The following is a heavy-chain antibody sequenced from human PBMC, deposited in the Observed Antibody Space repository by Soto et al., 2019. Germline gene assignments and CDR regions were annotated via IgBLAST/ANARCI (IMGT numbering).Heavy chain of an antibody. Sequence: SETLSLTCSVSGGSISSGDYYWSWIRQPPGKGLEWIGYIYYSGSTYYNPSLKSRVTISVDTSKNQFSLKLSSVTAADTAVYYCARDLVVVVVAATGPYGYGMDVWGQGTTVTVSS. CDR2: IYYSGST. V-gene: IGHV4-30-4*01. CDR1: GGSISSGDYY. J-gene: IGHJ6*02. D-gene: IGHD2-15*01. CDR3: ARDLVVVVVAATGPYGYGMDV.